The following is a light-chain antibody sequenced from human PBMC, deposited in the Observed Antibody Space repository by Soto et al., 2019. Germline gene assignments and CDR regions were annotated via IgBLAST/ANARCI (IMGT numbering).Light chain of an antibody. CDR3: HQFNNWQT. CDR1: QSVGTK. J-gene: IGKJ1*01. Sequence: EIVMTQSPATLSVSVGERATLSCRASQSVGTKLAWYQQTPGQAPRLLIYGASTRATGVPARFSGSGSGTEFTLPISSLQSEDFGIYYCHQFNNWQTFGQGTKVEI. V-gene: IGKV3-15*01. CDR2: GAS.